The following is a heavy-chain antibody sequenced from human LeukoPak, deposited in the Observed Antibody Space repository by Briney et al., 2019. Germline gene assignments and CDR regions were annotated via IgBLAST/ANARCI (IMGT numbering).Heavy chain of an antibody. CDR3: ARFYGDYDYYYYYMDV. D-gene: IGHD4-17*01. V-gene: IGHV4-4*07. CDR1: GGSISSYY. Sequence: PSETLSLTCTVSGGSISSYYWSWIRQPAGKGLEWIGRIYSSGSTNYNPSLKSRVTMSVDTSKNQISLELSSVTAADTAVCYCARFYGDYDYYYYYMDVWGKGTTVTVSS. J-gene: IGHJ6*03. CDR2: IYSSGST.